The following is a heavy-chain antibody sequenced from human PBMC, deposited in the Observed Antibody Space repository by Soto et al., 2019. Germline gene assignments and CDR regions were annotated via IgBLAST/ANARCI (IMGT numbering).Heavy chain of an antibody. CDR2: INPNSGGT. J-gene: IGHJ6*02. V-gene: IGHV1-2*04. Sequence: SVKVYCKASGYTFTGYYMHWVRQAPVQGLEWMGWINPNSGGTNYAQKFQGWVTMTRDTSISTAYMELSRLRSDDTAVYYCARDQATGPRHYGMDVWGQGTTVTVSS. D-gene: IGHD3-9*01. CDR3: ARDQATGPRHYGMDV. CDR1: GYTFTGYY.